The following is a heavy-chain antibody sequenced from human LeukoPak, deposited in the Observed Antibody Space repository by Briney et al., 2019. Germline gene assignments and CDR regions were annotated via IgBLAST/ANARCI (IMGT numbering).Heavy chain of an antibody. D-gene: IGHD4-23*01. J-gene: IGHJ3*02. V-gene: IGHV4-30-2*01. CDR2: IYHSGST. CDR1: GGSISSGGYY. Sequence: SQTLSLTSTVSGGSISSGGYYWSWIRQPPGKGLEWIGYIYHSGSTYYNPSLKSRVTISVDTSKNQFSLKLSSVTAADTAVYYCARDSLFYGGNGLGAFDIWGQGTMVTVSS. CDR3: ARDSLFYGGNGLGAFDI.